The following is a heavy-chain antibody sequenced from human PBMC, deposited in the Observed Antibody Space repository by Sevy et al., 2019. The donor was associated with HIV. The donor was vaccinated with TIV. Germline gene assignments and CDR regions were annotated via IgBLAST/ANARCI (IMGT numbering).Heavy chain of an antibody. Sequence: GGSLRLSCVVSGFDIRSNYMSWVRQAPGKGLEWVSHIYAGGTAYYADSVKGRFTFSRDDSKNTVSLQMRSLRVEDSAVYYFASEYCSRGSCFFDYWGQGIQVTVSS. CDR3: ASEYCSRGSCFFDY. D-gene: IGHD2-15*01. CDR1: GFDIRSNY. V-gene: IGHV3-53*01. J-gene: IGHJ4*02. CDR2: IYAGGTA.